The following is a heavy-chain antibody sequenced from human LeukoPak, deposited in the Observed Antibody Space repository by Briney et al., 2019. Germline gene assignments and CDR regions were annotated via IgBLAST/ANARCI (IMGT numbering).Heavy chain of an antibody. D-gene: IGHD1-14*01. J-gene: IGHJ3*02. CDR2: ISSSSSTI. V-gene: IGHV3-48*01. CDR1: GFTFSSYS. CDR3: ATERFDGFDM. Sequence: TGGSLRLSCAASGFTFSSYSMNWVRQAPGEGLEWVSYISSSSSTIYYADSVKGRFTISRDDAKNSLYLQMNSLRVEDTAVYYCATERFDGFDMWGQGTMVTVSS.